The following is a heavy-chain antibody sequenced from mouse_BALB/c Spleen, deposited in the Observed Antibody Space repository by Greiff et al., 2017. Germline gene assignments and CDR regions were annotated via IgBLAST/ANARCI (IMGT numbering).Heavy chain of an antibody. V-gene: IGHV1-61*01. Sequence: VQLQQPGAELVRPGASVKLSCKASGYSFTGYWMNWVKQRPGQGLEWIGMINPSDSETRLNQKFKDKATLTVDKSSSTAYMQLSSPTSEDSAVYYCARGYYGSSYVGYFDYWGQGTTLTVSA. CDR2: INPSDSET. CDR1: GYSFTGYW. J-gene: IGHJ2*01. D-gene: IGHD1-1*01. CDR3: ARGYYGSSYVGYFDY.